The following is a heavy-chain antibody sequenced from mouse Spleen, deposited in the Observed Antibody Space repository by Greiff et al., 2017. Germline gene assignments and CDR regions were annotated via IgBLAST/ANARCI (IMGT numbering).Heavy chain of an antibody. D-gene: IGHD1-1*01. Sequence: VQLQQSGAELAKPGASVKLSCKASGYTFTSYWMHWVKQRPGQGLEWIGYINPSSGYTKYNQKFKDKATLTADKSSCTAYMQLSSLTYEDSAVYYCAREGGTVVATDYWGQGTTLTVSS. CDR2: INPSSGYT. J-gene: IGHJ2*01. CDR3: AREGGTVVATDY. V-gene: IGHV1-7*01. CDR1: GYTFTSYW.